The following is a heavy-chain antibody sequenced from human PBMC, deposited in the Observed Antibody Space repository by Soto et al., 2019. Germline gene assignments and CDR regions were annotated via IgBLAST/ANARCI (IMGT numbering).Heavy chain of an antibody. J-gene: IGHJ6*03. CDR1: GDSVSSNSAA. CDR3: ARRRGGYDFSGANYYYYYMDV. D-gene: IGHD5-12*01. CDR2: TYYRSKWYN. Sequence: SXTLSLTCAISGDSVSSNSAAWNWIRQSPSRGLEWLGRTYYRSKWYNDYVVSVKSRITINPDTSKNQFSLQLNSVTPEDTAVYYCARRRGGYDFSGANYYYYYMDVWGKGTTVTVSS. V-gene: IGHV6-1*01.